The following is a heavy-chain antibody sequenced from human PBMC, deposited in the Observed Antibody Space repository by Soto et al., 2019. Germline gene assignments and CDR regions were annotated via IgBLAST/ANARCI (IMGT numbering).Heavy chain of an antibody. V-gene: IGHV1-69*01. Sequence: QVQLVQSGAEVKKPGSSVRVSCTASGGTFSRHTISWVRQAPGQGLEWMGGIIPVFYSVRYEQNCQGRVTITAEESTSTVYMVLSSLRSEDTSVYYCSRGHFSGNSFNYYYHGMDVWGQGTTVTVSS. J-gene: IGHJ6*02. CDR2: IIPVFYSV. D-gene: IGHD2-15*01. CDR3: SRGHFSGNSFNYYYHGMDV. CDR1: GGTFSRHT.